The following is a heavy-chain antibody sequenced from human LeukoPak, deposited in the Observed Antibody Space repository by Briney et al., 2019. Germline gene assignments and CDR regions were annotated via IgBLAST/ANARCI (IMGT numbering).Heavy chain of an antibody. V-gene: IGHV1-46*01. CDR3: ARGSGRDIDY. CDR1: GYIFISYY. Sequence: ASVKVSCKASGYIFISYYTYWVRQAPGQGLEWMGTINSSGGSTSYAQKFQGRLTMTRDTSTSTVYTELSSLRSEDTAVYYCARGSGRDIDYWGQGTLVTVSS. D-gene: IGHD3-9*01. CDR2: INSSGGST. J-gene: IGHJ4*02.